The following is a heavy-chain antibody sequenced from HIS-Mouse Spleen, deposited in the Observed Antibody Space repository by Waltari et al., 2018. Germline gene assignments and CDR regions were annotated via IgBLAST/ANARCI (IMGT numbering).Heavy chain of an antibody. D-gene: IGHD2-21*02. CDR2: IYYSGST. Sequence: QLQLQESGPGLVKPSETLSLTCTVPGCSIRSSSYYWGWIRQPPGKGLEWIGSIYYSGSTYYNPSLKSRVTISVDTSKNQFSLKLSSVTAADTAVYYCARKRTASGWFDPWGQGTLVTVSS. J-gene: IGHJ5*02. V-gene: IGHV4-39*01. CDR1: GCSIRSSSYY. CDR3: ARKRTASGWFDP.